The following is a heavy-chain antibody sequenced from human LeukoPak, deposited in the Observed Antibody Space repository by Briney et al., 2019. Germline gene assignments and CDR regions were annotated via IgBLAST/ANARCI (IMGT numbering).Heavy chain of an antibody. V-gene: IGHV4-39*01. CDR1: GGSISSSSYY. Sequence: SETLSLTCTVSGGSISSSSYYWGWIRQPPGKGREWIGSIYYSGSTYYNPSLKSRVTISVDTSKNQFSLKLSSVTAADTAVYCCARHDFWSGYLPHYFDYWGQGTLVTVSS. J-gene: IGHJ4*02. CDR3: ARHDFWSGYLPHYFDY. CDR2: IYYSGST. D-gene: IGHD3-3*01.